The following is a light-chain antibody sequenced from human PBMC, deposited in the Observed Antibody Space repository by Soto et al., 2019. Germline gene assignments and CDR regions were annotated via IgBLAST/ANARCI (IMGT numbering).Light chain of an antibody. J-gene: IGKJ5*01. Sequence: DGQRTKYPYTLPASVGDRVTSTCLSSQSISNWLAWYQQKPGTAPKVLIYHASNLQSGVPSRFSGSGSGTEFTLTISSLEPEDFAVYYCQQRSNWPRTFGQGTLLEIK. CDR3: QQRSNWPRT. CDR1: QSISNW. CDR2: HAS. V-gene: IGKV1-5*01.